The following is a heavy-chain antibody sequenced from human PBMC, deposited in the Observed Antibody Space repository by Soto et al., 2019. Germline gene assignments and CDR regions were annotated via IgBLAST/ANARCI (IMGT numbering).Heavy chain of an antibody. V-gene: IGHV1-2*02. CDR3: GRGTGTSWFDL. Sequence: QVQLVQSGAEVKQPGDSVKVSCKASGYTFSAHYMHWVRQAPGQGLEWMGWINSKNGDTKYARDFQGSVIMTRDTSINTAYMELRSLTSDDTAIYYCGRGTGTSWFDLWGQGTLVTVSS. CDR2: INSKNGDT. CDR1: GYTFSAHY. D-gene: IGHD1-1*01. J-gene: IGHJ5*02.